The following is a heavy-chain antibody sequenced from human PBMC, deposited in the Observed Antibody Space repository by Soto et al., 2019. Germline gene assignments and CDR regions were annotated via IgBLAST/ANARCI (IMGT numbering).Heavy chain of an antibody. J-gene: IGHJ6*02. Sequence: ESGGGVVQPGRSLRLSCAASGFTFSSYGMHWVRQAPGKGLEWVAVIWYDGSNKYYADSVKGRFTISRDNSKNTLYLQMNSLRAEDTAVYYCARDTERSAVESLYYYYYGMDVWGQWTTVTVSS. V-gene: IGHV3-33*01. CDR1: GFTFSSYG. CDR3: ARDTERSAVESLYYYYYGMDV. D-gene: IGHD1-1*01. CDR2: IWYDGSNK.